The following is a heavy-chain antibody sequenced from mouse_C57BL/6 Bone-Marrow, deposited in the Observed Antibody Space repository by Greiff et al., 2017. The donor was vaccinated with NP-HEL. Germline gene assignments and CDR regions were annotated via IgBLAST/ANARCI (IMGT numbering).Heavy chain of an antibody. CDR1: GFSLTSYG. V-gene: IGHV2-2*01. D-gene: IGHD1-1*01. CDR3: ARKLHGFPYWYFDV. Sequence: QVQLKESGPGLVQPSQSLSITCTVSGFSLTSYGVHWVRQSPGKGLEWLGVIWSGGSTDYNAAFISRLSISKDNSKSQVFFKMNSLQADDTAIYYCARKLHGFPYWYFDVWGTGTTVTVSS. J-gene: IGHJ1*03. CDR2: IWSGGST.